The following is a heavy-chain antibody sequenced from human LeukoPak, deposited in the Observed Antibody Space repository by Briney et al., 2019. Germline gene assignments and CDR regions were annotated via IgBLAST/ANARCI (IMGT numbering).Heavy chain of an antibody. J-gene: IGHJ4*02. CDR1: GYTFTNYG. CDR2: ISAYNGNR. D-gene: IGHD2-15*01. Sequence: ASVKVSCKASGYTFTNYGISWVRQAPGQGLEWMGWISAYNGNRNYAQKFQDRVTMTTDTSTNTAYMELSSLRSEDTAVYYCARGDPDIVVVVAASSLDYWGQGTLVTVSS. CDR3: ARGDPDIVVVVAASSLDY. V-gene: IGHV1-18*01.